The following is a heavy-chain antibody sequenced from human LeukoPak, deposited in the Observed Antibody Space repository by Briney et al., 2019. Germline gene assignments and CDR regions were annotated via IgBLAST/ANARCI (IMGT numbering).Heavy chain of an antibody. D-gene: IGHD2-21*02. CDR2: INHSGST. Sequence: SETLSLTCAVYGGSFSGYYWIWIRQPPGKGLEWIGEINHSGSTNYNPSLKSRITISVDTSKNQFSLRLSSVTAADTAVYYCARTYCGGDCRGYYYSYYMDVWGKGTTVTISS. J-gene: IGHJ6*03. CDR1: GGSFSGYY. CDR3: ARTYCGGDCRGYYYSYYMDV. V-gene: IGHV4-34*01.